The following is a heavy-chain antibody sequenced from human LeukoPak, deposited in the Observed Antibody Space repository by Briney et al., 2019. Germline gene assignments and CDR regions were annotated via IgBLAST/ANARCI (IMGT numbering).Heavy chain of an antibody. J-gene: IGHJ5*02. CDR2: MKLDGSEE. CDR1: GVTFRSYW. Sequence: PGGSLRLSCAASGVTFRSYWMSWVRQAPGKGLEWVANMKLDGSEEYYVDSVKGRFTISSDNAKNSLYLQMNSLRVDDTAVYYCARGARYCSSGSCYSWFDPWGQGTLVTVSS. V-gene: IGHV3-7*01. CDR3: ARGARYCSSGSCYSWFDP. D-gene: IGHD2-15*01.